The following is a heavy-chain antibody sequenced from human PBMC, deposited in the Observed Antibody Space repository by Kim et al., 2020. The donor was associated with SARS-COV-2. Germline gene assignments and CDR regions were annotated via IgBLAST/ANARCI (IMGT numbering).Heavy chain of an antibody. D-gene: IGHD6-13*01. CDR3: ARDKQGYYYGMDV. V-gene: IGHV3-30-3*01. Sequence: GGSLRLSCAASGFTFSSYAMHWVRQAPGKGLEWVAVISYDGSNKYYADSVKGRFTISRDNSKNTLYLQMNSLRAEDTAVYYCARDKQGYYYGMDVWGQGTTVTVSS. J-gene: IGHJ6*02. CDR1: GFTFSSYA. CDR2: ISYDGSNK.